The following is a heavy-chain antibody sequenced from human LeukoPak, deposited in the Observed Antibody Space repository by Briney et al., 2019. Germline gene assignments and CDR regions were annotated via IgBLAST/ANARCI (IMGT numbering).Heavy chain of an antibody. V-gene: IGHV3-74*01. Sequence: PGGSLRLSCAASGFTFSSFWMHWVRQAPGKGLVWVSHTNSDGSTTDYADSVRGRFTISRDNSKNTLYLQMNSLRAEDTALYYCAKDKGLRDGYNFLDYWGQGTLVTVSS. CDR1: GFTFSSFW. D-gene: IGHD5-24*01. J-gene: IGHJ4*02. CDR2: TNSDGSTT. CDR3: AKDKGLRDGYNFLDY.